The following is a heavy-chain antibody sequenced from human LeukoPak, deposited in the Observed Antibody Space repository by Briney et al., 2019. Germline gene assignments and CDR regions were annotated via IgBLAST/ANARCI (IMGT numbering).Heavy chain of an antibody. CDR1: GYTFTGYY. D-gene: IGHD5-24*01. V-gene: IGHV1-18*04. CDR3: AISRDGYNPLLYYFDY. Sequence: ASVKVSCKASGYTFTGYYMHWVRQAPGQGLEWMGWISAYNGNTKYAQRLQGRVAMTTDTSTSTAYMDLRSLRSDDTAVYYCAISRDGYNPLLYYFDYWGQGTLVTVSS. J-gene: IGHJ4*02. CDR2: ISAYNGNT.